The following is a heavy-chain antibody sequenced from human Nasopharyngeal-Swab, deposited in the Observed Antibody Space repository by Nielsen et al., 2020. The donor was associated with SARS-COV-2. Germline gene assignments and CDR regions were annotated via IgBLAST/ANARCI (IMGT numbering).Heavy chain of an antibody. CDR3: ARTGYCSGGSCYSWWFDP. CDR2: SSAYNGNT. J-gene: IGHJ5*02. D-gene: IGHD2-15*01. Sequence: WVGQAPGQGLEWMGWSSAYNGNTNYAQRLQGRVTMTTDTSTNTAYMEMRSLRSDDTAVYYCARTGYCSGGSCYSWWFDPWGQGTLVTVSS. V-gene: IGHV1-18*01.